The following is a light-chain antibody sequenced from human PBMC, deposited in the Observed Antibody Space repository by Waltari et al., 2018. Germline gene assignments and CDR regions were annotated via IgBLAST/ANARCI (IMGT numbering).Light chain of an antibody. V-gene: IGLV3-19*01. CDR1: SLRTSY. CDR2: GKD. Sequence: SSELTQGPDVSVALGQTVKITCQGDSLRTSYATWYQVKPGQAPVLVLFGKDKRPSGIPDRISGYSSGTTSSLTITGAQAEDEADYYCHSRKGRDNQVVFGGGTKLTVL. CDR3: HSRKGRDNQVV. J-gene: IGLJ3*02.